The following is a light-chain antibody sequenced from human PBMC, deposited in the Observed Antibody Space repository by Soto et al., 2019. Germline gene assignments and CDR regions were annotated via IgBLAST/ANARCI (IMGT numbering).Light chain of an antibody. Sequence: QSALTQPASVSGSPGQSITISCTGTSSDVGGYNYVSWYRQHPGRAPKLMIHDVRKQPSGVSNRFSGSQSCNTASLTISGRQADDEADYYCSSYTRSSTDVFGTWTKLTVL. CDR3: SSYTRSSTDV. V-gene: IGLV2-14*01. CDR1: SSDVGGYNY. CDR2: DVR. J-gene: IGLJ1*01.